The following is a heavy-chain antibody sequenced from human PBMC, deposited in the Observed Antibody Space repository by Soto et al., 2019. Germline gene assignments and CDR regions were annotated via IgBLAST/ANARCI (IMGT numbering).Heavy chain of an antibody. CDR3: ARERGESTSSYYYGMDV. V-gene: IGHV3-33*01. D-gene: IGHD3-16*01. Sequence: QVQLVESGGGVVQPGRSLRLSCAASGFTFSSYGMHWVRQAPGKGLEWVAVIWYDGSNKYYADSVKGRFTISRDNSKNTLYLQMNSLRAEDPAVYYCARERGESTSSYYYGMDVWGQGTTVTVSS. J-gene: IGHJ6*02. CDR1: GFTFSSYG. CDR2: IWYDGSNK.